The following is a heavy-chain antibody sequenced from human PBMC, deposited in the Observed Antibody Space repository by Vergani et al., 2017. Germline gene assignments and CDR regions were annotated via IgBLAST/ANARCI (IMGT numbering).Heavy chain of an antibody. CDR3: ASGNYYSDSTSQFRGRYFDV. CDR2: IYNSGNG. D-gene: IGHD3-10*01. J-gene: IGHJ2*01. Sequence: QMQLQESGPGLVKASETLSLTCTVSGDSIISRSYYWGWIRQPPGKGLEWIGSIYNSGNGDSSSSLKSRVTISADTPKNQFSLRLTSVTAADTAVYYCASGNYYSDSTSQFRGRYFDVWGRGTLVTVPS. CDR1: GDSIISRSYY. V-gene: IGHV4-39*01.